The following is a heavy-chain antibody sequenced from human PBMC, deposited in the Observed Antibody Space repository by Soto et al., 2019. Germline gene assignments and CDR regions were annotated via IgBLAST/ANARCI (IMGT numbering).Heavy chain of an antibody. CDR3: ARDYDFWSGYYIDYYYGMDV. Sequence: QVQLVQSGAEVKKPGSSVKVSCKASGGTFSSYAISWVRQAPGQGLEWMGGIIPSFGTANYAQKFQGRVTITADESTSTAYMELSSLRSEDTAVYYCARDYDFWSGYYIDYYYGMDVWGQGTTVTVSS. V-gene: IGHV1-69*01. CDR1: GGTFSSYA. J-gene: IGHJ6*02. CDR2: IIPSFGTA. D-gene: IGHD3-3*01.